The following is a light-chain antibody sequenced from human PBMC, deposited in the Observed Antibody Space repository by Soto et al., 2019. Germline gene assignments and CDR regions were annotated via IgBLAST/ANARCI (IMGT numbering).Light chain of an antibody. CDR2: DAS. Sequence: IVLTQSPGSLSLFPVVRATLSCRTSQSVSTSKLAWYQQRPGQAPRLLMYDASRRATGIPDRFSGSGSGTDFTLTISRLEPEDVAVYYCQQYVNFVWTFGQGTKV. J-gene: IGKJ1*01. V-gene: IGKV3-20*01. CDR3: QQYVNFVWT. CDR1: QSVSTSK.